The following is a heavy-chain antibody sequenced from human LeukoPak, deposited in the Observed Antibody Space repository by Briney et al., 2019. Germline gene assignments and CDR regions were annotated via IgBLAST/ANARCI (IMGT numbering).Heavy chain of an antibody. D-gene: IGHD4-11*01. CDR1: GFTFSSYE. CDR3: AREQTTVATFGFDY. V-gene: IGHV3-48*03. Sequence: GGSLRLSCAASGFTFSSYEMNWVRQAPGKGLEWVSYISSSGSTIYYADSVKGRFTISRDNAKNSLYLQMNSLRAEDTAVYYCAREQTTVATFGFDYWGQGTLVTVSS. CDR2: ISSSGSTI. J-gene: IGHJ4*02.